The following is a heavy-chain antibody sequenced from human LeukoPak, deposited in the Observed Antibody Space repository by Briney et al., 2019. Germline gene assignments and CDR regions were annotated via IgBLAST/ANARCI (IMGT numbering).Heavy chain of an antibody. CDR2: ISYDRTNK. CDR3: ARSPRGNSSGWYNWFDP. Sequence: GRSLRLSCAASGFSFSNHDMHWVRQAPGKGLEWVAVISYDRTNKYYADSVKGRFTISRDNSKNTLYLQMNSLRAEDTAVYYCARSPRGNSSGWYNWFDPWGQGTLVTVSS. D-gene: IGHD6-19*01. J-gene: IGHJ5*02. V-gene: IGHV3-30*04. CDR1: GFSFSNHD.